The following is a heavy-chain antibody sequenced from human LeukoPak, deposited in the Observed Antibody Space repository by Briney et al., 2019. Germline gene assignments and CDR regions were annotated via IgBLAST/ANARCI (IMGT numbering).Heavy chain of an antibody. V-gene: IGHV3-66*03. J-gene: IGHJ4*02. CDR1: GFTVSSNR. CDR2: VYSNGSA. D-gene: IGHD3-16*02. CDR3: AREDPIVY. Sequence: GGCLRLSCAASGFTVSSNRINWVRQAPGKGLEWVAIVYSNGSAYYADSVKDRFTISTDNSKNTVYLQMNSLRAADTAVYYCAREDPIVYWGQGTLVTVSS.